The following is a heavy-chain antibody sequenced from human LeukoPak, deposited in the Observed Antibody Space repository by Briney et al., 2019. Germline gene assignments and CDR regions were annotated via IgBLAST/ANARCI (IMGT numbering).Heavy chain of an antibody. CDR3: AKDLKWDLTDGFDY. V-gene: IGHV3-30*18. D-gene: IGHD1-26*01. CDR2: ISYDVSNK. J-gene: IGHJ4*02. Sequence: GRSLRLSCAASGFTFSSYAMHWVRQAPGKGLEWVALISYDVSNKYYADSVKGRFTISRDNSKNTLYLQMNSLRAEDTAVYYYAKDLKWDLTDGFDYWGQGTLVTVSS. CDR1: GFTFSSYA.